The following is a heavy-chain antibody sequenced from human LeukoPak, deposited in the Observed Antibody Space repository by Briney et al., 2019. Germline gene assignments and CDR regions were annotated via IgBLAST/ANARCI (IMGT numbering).Heavy chain of an antibody. D-gene: IGHD2-15*01. CDR3: ARDACSGGGCYTGDV. CDR2: IIGSSNYI. J-gene: IGHJ4*02. CDR1: RFTFSSYS. Sequence: GGSLRLSFAASRFTFSSYSMNWVRRAPGKGLGWVSSIIGSSNYIFYADSVKGRFTISRDNAKNSLYLQMNNLRAEDTAVYYCARDACSGGGCYTGDVWGQGTLVTVSS. V-gene: IGHV3-21*01.